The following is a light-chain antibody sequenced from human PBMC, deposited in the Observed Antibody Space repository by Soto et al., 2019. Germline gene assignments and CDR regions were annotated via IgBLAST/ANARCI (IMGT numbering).Light chain of an antibody. CDR1: SSNIGNNA. CDR2: YDD. J-gene: IGLJ2*01. Sequence: QSVLTQPPSVSEAPRQRVTISCSGSSSNIGNNAVNWYQQLPGKAPKLLIYYDDLLPSGVSDRFSGSKSVTSASLAISGLQSEDEAHYYCAAWDDSLNGLVFGGGTKLTVL. V-gene: IGLV1-36*01. CDR3: AAWDDSLNGLV.